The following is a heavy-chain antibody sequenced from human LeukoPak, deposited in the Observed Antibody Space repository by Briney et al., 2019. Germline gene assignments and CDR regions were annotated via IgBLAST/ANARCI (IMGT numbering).Heavy chain of an antibody. CDR3: AKIGHEDIRMDV. J-gene: IGHJ6*02. Sequence: PGGSLRLSCEATEFTVSGYYMTWVRQVPGQGLEWVSAISGSGGSTYYADSVKGRFTISRDNSKNTLYLQMNSLRAEDTAVYYCAKIGHEDIRMDVWGQGTTVTVSS. CDR1: EFTVSGYY. D-gene: IGHD2-15*01. CDR2: ISGSGGST. V-gene: IGHV3-23*01.